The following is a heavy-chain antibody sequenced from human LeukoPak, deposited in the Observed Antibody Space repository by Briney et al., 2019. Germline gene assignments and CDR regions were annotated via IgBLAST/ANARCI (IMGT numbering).Heavy chain of an antibody. Sequence: GGSLRLSCVASGFTFNNYWIHWVRQAPGKGLVWVSRANSDGSSSTYADSVRGRFTISRDNAKNTLYLQVNSLRAEDTAVYYCAKVPYGSGRYYKDYFDYWGQGTLVTVSS. CDR2: ANSDGSSS. V-gene: IGHV3-74*01. J-gene: IGHJ4*02. CDR1: GFTFNNYW. CDR3: AKVPYGSGRYYKDYFDY. D-gene: IGHD3-10*01.